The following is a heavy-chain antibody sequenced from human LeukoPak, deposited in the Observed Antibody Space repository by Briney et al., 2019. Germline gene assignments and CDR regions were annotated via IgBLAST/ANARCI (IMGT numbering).Heavy chain of an antibody. Sequence: KPSETLSLTCTVSGGSISSYYWSWLRQPPGKGLEWIGYIYYSGSTNYNPSLKSRVTISVDTSKNQFSLKLSSVTAADTAVYYCARDACLDCDWFDPWGQGTLVTVSS. J-gene: IGHJ5*02. CDR1: GGSISSYY. CDR2: IYYSGST. D-gene: IGHD2-21*01. CDR3: ARDACLDCDWFDP. V-gene: IGHV4-59*01.